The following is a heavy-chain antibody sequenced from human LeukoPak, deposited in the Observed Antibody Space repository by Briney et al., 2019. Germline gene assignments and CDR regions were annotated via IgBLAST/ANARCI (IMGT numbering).Heavy chain of an antibody. CDR1: GFTFSSYG. D-gene: IGHD4-23*01. J-gene: IGHJ3*01. Sequence: PGGSLRLSCAASGFTFSSYGMHWVRQAPGKGLEWISYISGSGATYYAASVKGRFTISRDNAQNSLWLQMSSLRAEDTAVYYCARDPMYNGGNSGAFDFWGQGTLVTVSS. V-gene: IGHV3-48*04. CDR3: ARDPMYNGGNSGAFDF. CDR2: ISGSGAT.